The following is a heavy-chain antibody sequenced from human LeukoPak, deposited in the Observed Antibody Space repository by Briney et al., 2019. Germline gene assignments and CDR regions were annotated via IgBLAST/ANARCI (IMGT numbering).Heavy chain of an antibody. CDR1: GYTFTGYY. V-gene: IGHV1-2*02. CDR2: INPKSGGT. D-gene: IGHD5-12*01. Sequence: ASAKVSCKASGYTFTGYYMHWVRQAPGQGLEWMGWINPKSGGTNYAQKFQGRVTMTRDTSISTAYMELSRLRSDDTAVYSCAKEHSGYHYRFDYWGQGTLVTVSS. CDR3: AKEHSGYHYRFDY. J-gene: IGHJ4*02.